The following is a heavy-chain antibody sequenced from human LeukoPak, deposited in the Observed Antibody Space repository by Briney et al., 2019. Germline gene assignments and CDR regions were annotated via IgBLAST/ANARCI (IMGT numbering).Heavy chain of an antibody. Sequence: SVKVSCKASGGTFSSYTISWVRQAPGQGLEWMGRIIPILGIANYAQKFQGRVTITADKSTSTAYMELSSLRSEDTAVYYCARGPYSSVRVGWFDPWGQGTLVTVSS. D-gene: IGHD6-19*01. V-gene: IGHV1-69*02. CDR2: IIPILGIA. CDR3: ARGPYSSVRVGWFDP. CDR1: GGTFSSYT. J-gene: IGHJ5*02.